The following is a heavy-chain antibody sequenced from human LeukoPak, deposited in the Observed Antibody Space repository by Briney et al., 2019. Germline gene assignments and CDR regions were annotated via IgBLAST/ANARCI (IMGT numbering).Heavy chain of an antibody. J-gene: IGHJ4*02. CDR3: ARSDYYDSSGYNY. D-gene: IGHD3-22*01. CDR1: GGSISSGGYY. V-gene: IGHV4-31*03. CDR2: IYYSGST. Sequence: SQTLSLTCTVSGGSISSGGYYWGWIRQHPGKGLEWIGYIYYSGSTYYNPSLKSRVTISVDTSKNQFSLKLSSVTAADTAVYYCARSDYYDSSGYNYWGQGTLVTVSS.